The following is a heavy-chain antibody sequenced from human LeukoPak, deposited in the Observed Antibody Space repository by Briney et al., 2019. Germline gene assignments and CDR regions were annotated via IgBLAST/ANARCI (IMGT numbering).Heavy chain of an antibody. CDR1: GGSINSNSFY. V-gene: IGHV4-39*07. Sequence: SETLSLTCTVSGGSINSNSFYWGWARQPPGRGLEWIGIAGLSYSGSTYYSPSLKSRVTISVDTSKNQFSLKLSSVTAADTAVYYCAKGFPGIATYYFDYWGQGTLVTVSS. J-gene: IGHJ4*02. CDR2: LSYSGST. D-gene: IGHD6-13*01. CDR3: AKGFPGIATYYFDY.